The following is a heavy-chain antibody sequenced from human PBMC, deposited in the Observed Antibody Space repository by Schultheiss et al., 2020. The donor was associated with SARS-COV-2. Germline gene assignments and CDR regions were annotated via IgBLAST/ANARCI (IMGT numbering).Heavy chain of an antibody. Sequence: SVKVSCKASGGTFSSYAISWVRQAPGQGLEWMGGIIPIFGTANYAQKFQGRVTITADESTSTAYMELRSLRSDDTAVYYCARDSRGYSGYDPVDYWGQGTLVTVSS. CDR3: ARDSRGYSGYDPVDY. CDR2: IIPIFGTA. D-gene: IGHD5-12*01. V-gene: IGHV1-69*13. J-gene: IGHJ4*02. CDR1: GGTFSSYA.